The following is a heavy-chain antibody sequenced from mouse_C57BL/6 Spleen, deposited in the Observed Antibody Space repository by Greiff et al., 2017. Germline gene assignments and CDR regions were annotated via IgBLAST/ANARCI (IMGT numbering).Heavy chain of an antibody. CDR2: IYPSDSAT. CDR3: ASNYAY. D-gene: IGHD2-1*01. CDR1: GYTFTSYW. J-gene: IGHJ3*01. V-gene: IGHV1-61*01. Sequence: QVQLQQPGAELVRPGSSVKLSCKASGYTFTSYWMAWVKQRPGQGLEWIGNIYPSDSATHYNQKLQDKATLTVDIASSTAYMQISSLTSEDSEVYYCASNYAYWGQGTLVTVAA.